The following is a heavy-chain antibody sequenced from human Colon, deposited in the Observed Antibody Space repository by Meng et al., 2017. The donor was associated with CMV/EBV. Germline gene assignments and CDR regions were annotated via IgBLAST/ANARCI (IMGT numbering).Heavy chain of an antibody. Sequence: SETLSLTCTVSGGSISSSSYYWGWIRQPPGKGLEWIGNIYYSGSTYYNPSLKSRVTISVDTSKNQFSLKLSSVTAADTAVYYCARDRVLGLPSLYYYYGMDVWGQGTTVTVSS. V-gene: IGHV4-39*07. D-gene: IGHD3-3*02. CDR3: ARDRVLGLPSLYYYYGMDV. CDR2: IYYSGST. J-gene: IGHJ6*02. CDR1: GGSISSSSYY.